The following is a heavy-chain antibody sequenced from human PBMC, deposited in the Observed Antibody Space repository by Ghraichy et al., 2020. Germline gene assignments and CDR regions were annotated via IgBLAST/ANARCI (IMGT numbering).Heavy chain of an antibody. V-gene: IGHV4-4*07. CDR3: ARDHYYDIHDWFDP. CDR2: IYTSGST. Sequence: SETLSLTCTVSGGSISSYYWSWIRQPAGKGLEWIGRIYTSGSTNYNPSLKSRVTMSVDTSKNQFSLKLSSVTAADTAVYYCARDHYYDIHDWFDPWGQGTLVTVSS. J-gene: IGHJ5*02. D-gene: IGHD3-22*01. CDR1: GGSISSYY.